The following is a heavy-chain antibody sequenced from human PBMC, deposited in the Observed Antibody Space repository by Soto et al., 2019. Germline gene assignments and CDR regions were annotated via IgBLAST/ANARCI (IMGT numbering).Heavy chain of an antibody. CDR3: ARHGVNGNHDC. J-gene: IGHJ4*02. V-gene: IGHV4-39*01. CDR2: IYYTGST. Sequence: QLQLQESGPGLVKPSETLSLTCTVSGGSISINNYYWGWIRQPPGKGPEWIGSIYYTGSTYYISSLKSQLTITLDTSTNQYSMRLSSVTAEDTAVCYCARHGVNGNHDCWGQGTLITVSS. CDR1: GGSISINNYY. D-gene: IGHD2-8*01.